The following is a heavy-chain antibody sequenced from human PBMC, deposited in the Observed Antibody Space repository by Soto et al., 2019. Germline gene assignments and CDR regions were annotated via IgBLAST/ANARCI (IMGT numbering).Heavy chain of an antibody. J-gene: IGHJ4*02. D-gene: IGHD3-10*01. CDR1: GFTFSSYG. CDR2: ISYDGSNK. V-gene: IGHV3-30*18. CDR3: AKDGSVLWFGFLFDY. Sequence: GGSLRLSCAASGFTFSSYGMHWVRQAPGKGLEWVAVISYDGSNKYYADSVKGRFTISRDNSKNTLKLQMNRLRDEDKAVYYCAKDGSVLWFGFLFDYWGQGTLVTVSS.